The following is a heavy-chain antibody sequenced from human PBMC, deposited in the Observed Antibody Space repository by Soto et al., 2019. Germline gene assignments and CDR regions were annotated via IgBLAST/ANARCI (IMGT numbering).Heavy chain of an antibody. V-gene: IGHV3-33*01. CDR3: ARESVTVAGTDFDY. D-gene: IGHD6-19*01. J-gene: IGHJ4*02. CDR2: IWYDGSNK. Sequence: GGSLRLSCAASGFSFSSYGMHWVRQAPGKGLEWVAVIWYDGSNKYYADSVKGRFTISRDNSMYTLYLQMNSLRAEDTAVYYCARESVTVAGTDFDYWGQGTLVTVSS. CDR1: GFSFSSYG.